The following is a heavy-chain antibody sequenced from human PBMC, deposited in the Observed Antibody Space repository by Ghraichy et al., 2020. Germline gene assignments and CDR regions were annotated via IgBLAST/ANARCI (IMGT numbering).Heavy chain of an antibody. CDR3: ARARNTAMVFRKWFGYYFDY. CDR2: INHSGST. J-gene: IGHJ4*02. CDR1: GGSFSGYY. D-gene: IGHD5-18*01. V-gene: IGHV4-34*01. Sequence: SETLSLTCAVYGGSFSGYYWSWIRQPPGKGLEWIGEINHSGSTNYNPSLKSRVTISVDTSKNQFSLKLSPVTAADTAVYYFARARNTAMVFRKWFGYYFDYWGQGTLVTVSS.